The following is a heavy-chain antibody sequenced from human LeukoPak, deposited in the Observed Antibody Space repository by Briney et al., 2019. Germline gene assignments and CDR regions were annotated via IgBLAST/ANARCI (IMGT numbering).Heavy chain of an antibody. CDR1: GGSISSGSYY. CDR3: ARASPYGDLSYYYYYMDV. J-gene: IGHJ6*03. D-gene: IGHD4-17*01. V-gene: IGHV4-61*02. CDR2: IYTSGST. Sequence: SETLSLTCAVSGGSISSGSYYWSWIRQPAGKGLEWIGRIYTSGSTNYNPSLKSRVTISVDTSKNQFSLKLSSVTAADTAVYYCARASPYGDLSYYYYYMDVWGKGTTVTISS.